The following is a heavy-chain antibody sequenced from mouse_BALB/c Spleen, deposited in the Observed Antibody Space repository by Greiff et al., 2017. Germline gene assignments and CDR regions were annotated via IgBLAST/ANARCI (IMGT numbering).Heavy chain of an antibody. CDR2: IFPGTGTT. CDR3: ARWGYGSSYGAY. J-gene: IGHJ3*01. Sequence: QVQLKESGAELVKPGASVKLSCKTSGYTFTSYWIQWVKQRPGQGLGWIGEIFPGTGTTYYNEKFKGKATLTIDTSSSTAYMQLSSLTSEDSAVYFCARWGYGSSYGAYWGQGTLVTVSA. V-gene: IGHV1S132*01. D-gene: IGHD1-1*01. CDR1: GYTFTSYW.